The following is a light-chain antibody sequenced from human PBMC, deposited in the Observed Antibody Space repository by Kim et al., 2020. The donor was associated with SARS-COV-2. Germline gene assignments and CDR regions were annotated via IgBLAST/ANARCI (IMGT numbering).Light chain of an antibody. Sequence: QSALTQPASVSGSPGQSSTISCTGTSSDVGGYIHVSWYQQHPGKAPKLIIYDVSKRPSGASDRFSGSKSANTASLTISGLQAEDEAEYYCSSFTSNITWVFGGGTQLTVL. CDR2: DVS. CDR1: SSDVGGYIH. V-gene: IGLV2-14*03. CDR3: SSFTSNITWV. J-gene: IGLJ3*02.